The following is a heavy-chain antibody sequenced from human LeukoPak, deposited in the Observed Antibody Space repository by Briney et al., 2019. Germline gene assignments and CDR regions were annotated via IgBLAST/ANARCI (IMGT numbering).Heavy chain of an antibody. V-gene: IGHV3-23*01. CDR2: IVGTGGNM. Sequence: GRSLRLSCAASGFSFSNYAMSWVRQAPGKGLEWVSAIVGTGGNMYYADSVKGRFTISRDNFRSTLYLQMNSLRAEDTAVYYCAKGLTWDSTSCSDWGQGTLVTVSS. D-gene: IGHD2-2*01. CDR1: GFSFSNYA. CDR3: AKGLTWDSTSCSD. J-gene: IGHJ4*02.